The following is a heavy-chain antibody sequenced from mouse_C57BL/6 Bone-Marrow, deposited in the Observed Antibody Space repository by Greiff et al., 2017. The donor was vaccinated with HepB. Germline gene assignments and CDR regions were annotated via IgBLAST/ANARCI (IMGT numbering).Heavy chain of an antibody. V-gene: IGHV1-63*01. CDR2: IYPGGGYT. D-gene: IGHD1-1*01. CDR3: ARREGGYYLYYYAMDY. Sequence: VKLVESGAELVRPGTSVKMSCKASGYTFTNYWIGWAKQRPGHGLEWIGDIYPGGGYTNYNEKFKGKATLTADKSSSTAYMQFSSLTSEDSAIYYCARREGGYYLYYYAMDYWGQGTSVTVSS. CDR1: GYTFTNYW. J-gene: IGHJ4*01.